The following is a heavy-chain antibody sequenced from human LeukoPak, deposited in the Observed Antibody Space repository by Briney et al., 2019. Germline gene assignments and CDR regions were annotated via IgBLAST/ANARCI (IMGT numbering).Heavy chain of an antibody. J-gene: IGHJ4*02. CDR3: ARAGSAAVYRYFDY. CDR2: IYSGGST. CDR1: GFTVSSNY. V-gene: IGHV3-53*01. D-gene: IGHD6-13*01. Sequence: GGSLRLSCAASGFTVSSNYMSWVRQAPGKGLEWVSVIYSGGSTYYADSVKGRFTTSRDNSKNTLYLQMNSLRAEDTAVYYCARAGSAAVYRYFDYWGQGTLVTVSS.